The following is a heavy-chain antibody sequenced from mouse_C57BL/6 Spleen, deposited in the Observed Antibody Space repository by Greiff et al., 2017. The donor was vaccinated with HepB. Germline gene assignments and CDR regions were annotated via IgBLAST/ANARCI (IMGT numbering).Heavy chain of an antibody. V-gene: IGHV1-55*01. CDR3: ARRSYYSNYGGYFDV. CDR2: IYPGSGST. J-gene: IGHJ1*03. D-gene: IGHD2-5*01. CDR1: GYTFTSYW. Sequence: VQLKESGAELVKPGASVKMSCKASGYTFTSYWITWVKQRPGQGLEWIGDIYPGSGSTNYNEKFKSKATLTVDTSSSTAYMQLSSLTSEDSAVYYCARRSYYSNYGGYFDVWGTGTTVTVSS.